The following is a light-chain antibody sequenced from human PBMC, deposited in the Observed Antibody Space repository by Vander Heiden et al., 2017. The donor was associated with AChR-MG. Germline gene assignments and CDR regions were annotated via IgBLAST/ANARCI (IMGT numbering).Light chain of an antibody. CDR1: SSDVGRYNL. V-gene: IGLV2-23*02. Sequence: QSALTQPASVSGSPGQSITISCTGSSSDVGRYNLVSWYQQHPGKAPKLMIYEVSKRPSGVSNRFSGSKSGNTASLTISGLQAEDEADYYCCSYAGSSTDVVFGGGTKLTVL. CDR2: EVS. CDR3: CSYAGSSTDVV. J-gene: IGLJ2*01.